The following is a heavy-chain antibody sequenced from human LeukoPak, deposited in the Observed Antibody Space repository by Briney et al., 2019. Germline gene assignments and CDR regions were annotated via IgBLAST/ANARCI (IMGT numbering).Heavy chain of an antibody. V-gene: IGHV3-30-3*01. J-gene: IGHJ4*02. Sequence: GGSLRLSCAASGFTFSSYAMHWVRQAPGKGLEWVAVISYDGSNKYYADSVKGQFTISRDNSKNTLYLQMNSLRAEDTAVYYCARSFRTYYYDSSGYSGFDYWGQGTLVTVSS. D-gene: IGHD3-22*01. CDR3: ARSFRTYYYDSSGYSGFDY. CDR1: GFTFSSYA. CDR2: ISYDGSNK.